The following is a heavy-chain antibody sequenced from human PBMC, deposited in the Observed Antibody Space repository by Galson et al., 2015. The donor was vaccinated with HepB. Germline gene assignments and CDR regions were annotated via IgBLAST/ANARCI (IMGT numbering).Heavy chain of an antibody. Sequence: SLRLSCAASGFTVSSNYMSWVRQAPGKGLEWVSVIYSGGSTYYADSVKGRFTISRDNSKNTLYLQMNSLRAEDTAVYYCARANGGDYGFYYGMDVWGQGTTVTVSS. V-gene: IGHV3-66*02. CDR3: ARANGGDYGFYYGMDV. D-gene: IGHD4-17*01. J-gene: IGHJ6*02. CDR1: GFTVSSNY. CDR2: IYSGGST.